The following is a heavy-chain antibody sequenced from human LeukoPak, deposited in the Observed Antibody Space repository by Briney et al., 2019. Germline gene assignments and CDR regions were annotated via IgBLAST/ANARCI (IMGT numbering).Heavy chain of an antibody. CDR1: GGSISGYY. CDR3: VRQPYLSGAYYFDY. Sequence: SETLSLTCTVSGGSISGYYWSWIRQPPGKGVEWIGCIFHTGSANYNPSLKSRVTMSVDTSKNQFSLKLSSVTAADTAVYYCVRQPYLSGAYYFDYWGQGTLVTVSS. D-gene: IGHD2-15*01. J-gene: IGHJ4*02. CDR2: IFHTGSA. V-gene: IGHV4-59*08.